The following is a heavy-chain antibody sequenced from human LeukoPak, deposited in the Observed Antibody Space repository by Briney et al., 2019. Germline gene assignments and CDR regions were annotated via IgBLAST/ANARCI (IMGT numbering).Heavy chain of an antibody. CDR3: TTDSVGATPTDY. CDR2: IKSKTDGGTT. CDR1: GFTFNNAW. D-gene: IGHD1-26*01. Sequence: GGSLRLSCAASGFTFNNAWMSWVRQAPGKGLEWVGRIKSKTDGGTTDYAAPVKGRFTISRDDSKNTLYLQMNSLKTEDTAVYYCTTDSVGATPTDYWGQGTLVTVSS. V-gene: IGHV3-15*01. J-gene: IGHJ4*02.